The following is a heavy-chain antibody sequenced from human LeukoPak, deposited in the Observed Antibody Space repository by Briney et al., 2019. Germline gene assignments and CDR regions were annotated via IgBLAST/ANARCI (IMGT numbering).Heavy chain of an antibody. D-gene: IGHD4-17*01. J-gene: IGHJ6*02. V-gene: IGHV5-51*01. CDR2: IYPGDSDT. CDR1: GYSFTSYW. Sequence: GESLKISCKGSGYSFTSYWIGWVRQMPGKGLEWMGIIYPGDSDTSYSPSFQGQVTISADKSISTAYLQWSSLKASDTAMYYCARLTYGDYYYYGVDVWGQGTTVTVSS. CDR3: ARLTYGDYYYYGVDV.